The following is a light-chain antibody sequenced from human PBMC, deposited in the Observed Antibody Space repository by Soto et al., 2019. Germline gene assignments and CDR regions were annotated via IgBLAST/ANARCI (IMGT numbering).Light chain of an antibody. CDR1: SSNIGNNY. V-gene: IGLV1-47*01. J-gene: IGLJ3*02. CDR3: ASWDDSLNGPV. Sequence: QSVLTQPPSASGTPGQRVTISCSGSSSNIGNNYVFWYQQFPGMAPKLLIYRNNQRPSGVPDRFSGSKSGTSASLAIAGLRSEDESDYYCASWDDSLNGPVFGGGTKLTVL. CDR2: RNN.